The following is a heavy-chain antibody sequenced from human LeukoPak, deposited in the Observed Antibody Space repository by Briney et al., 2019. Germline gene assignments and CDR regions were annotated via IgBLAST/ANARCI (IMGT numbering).Heavy chain of an antibody. D-gene: IGHD5-18*01. Sequence: GRSLRLSCAASGFTFSSYGMHWVRQAPGKGLEWVAVISYDGSNKYYADSVKGRFTISRDNSKNTLYLQMNSLRAEDTAVYYCAKQNSYAVYYFDYWGQGTLVTVSS. CDR1: GFTFSSYG. V-gene: IGHV3-30*18. CDR2: ISYDGSNK. CDR3: AKQNSYAVYYFDY. J-gene: IGHJ4*02.